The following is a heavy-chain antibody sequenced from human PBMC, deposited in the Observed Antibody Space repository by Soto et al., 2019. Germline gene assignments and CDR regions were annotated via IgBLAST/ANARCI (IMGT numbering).Heavy chain of an antibody. CDR1: GGSISSGGYY. J-gene: IGHJ4*02. V-gene: IGHV4-31*03. CDR2: IYYSGST. D-gene: IGHD2-8*01. CDR3: ARGRYCTNRVCSSFDY. Sequence: QVQLQESGPGLVKPSQTLSLTCTVSGGSISSGGYYWSWIRQHPGKGLEWIGYIYYSGSTYYNPSLKSRVTISVDTSKNQFSLKLSSVTAADTAVYYCARGRYCTNRVCSSFDYWGQGTLVTVSS.